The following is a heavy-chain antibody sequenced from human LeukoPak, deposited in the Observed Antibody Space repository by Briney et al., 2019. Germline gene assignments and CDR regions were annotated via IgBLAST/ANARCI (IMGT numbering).Heavy chain of an antibody. CDR1: GYTFTGYY. J-gene: IGHJ4*02. V-gene: IGHV1-2*02. CDR2: INPNSGGT. Sequence: ASVKVSCKASGYTFTGYYMHWVRQAPGQGLEWMGWINPNSGGTNYAQKFQGRVTMTRDTSISTAYMELSRLRSDDTAVYYCARDYYDFWSGYWPPDNWGQGTLVTVSS. D-gene: IGHD3-3*01. CDR3: ARDYYDFWSGYWPPDN.